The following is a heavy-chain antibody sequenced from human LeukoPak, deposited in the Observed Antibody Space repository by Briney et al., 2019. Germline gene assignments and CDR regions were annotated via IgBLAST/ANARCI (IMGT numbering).Heavy chain of an antibody. CDR1: GFTFSSYW. V-gene: IGHV3-74*01. D-gene: IGHD3-10*01. Sequence: GGVLRLSCAASGFTFSSYWMYWVRQAPGKGLVWVSRINTDGSSTNYADSVKGRFTISRDNAKNTLYLQMSSLRAEDTAVYYCASVGAFDIWGQGTMVTVSS. CDR3: ASVGAFDI. CDR2: INTDGSST. J-gene: IGHJ3*02.